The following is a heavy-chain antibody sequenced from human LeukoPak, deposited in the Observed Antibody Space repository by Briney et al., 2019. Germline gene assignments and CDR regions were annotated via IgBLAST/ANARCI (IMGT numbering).Heavy chain of an antibody. CDR2: IYHSGST. J-gene: IGHJ5*02. D-gene: IGHD3-10*01. V-gene: IGHV4-30-2*01. CDR3: XXVXKEXXXXRXXFGELLXXXXP. CDR1: GGSISSGGYS. Sequence: NPSQTLSLTCAVSGGSISSGGYSWSWIRQPPGKGLEWIGYIYHSGSTYYNPSLKSRVTISVNRSKNQFSLKLSSVTAADTAVYXXXXVXKEXXXXRXXFGELLXXXXPWG.